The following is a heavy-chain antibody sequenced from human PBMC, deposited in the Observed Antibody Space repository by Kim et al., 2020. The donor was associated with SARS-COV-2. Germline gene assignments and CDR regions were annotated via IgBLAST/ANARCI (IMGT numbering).Heavy chain of an antibody. Sequence: STFYAESVKGRFTISRDNSKNTLYLQMNGLRAEDTAVYYWASDRRASFDYWGQGTLVTVSS. J-gene: IGHJ4*02. V-gene: IGHV3-53*01. CDR3: ASDRRASFDY. CDR2: ST.